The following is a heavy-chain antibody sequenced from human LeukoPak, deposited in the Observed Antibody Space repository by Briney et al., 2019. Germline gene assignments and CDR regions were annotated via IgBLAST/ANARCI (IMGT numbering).Heavy chain of an antibody. J-gene: IGHJ6*02. D-gene: IGHD3-3*01. CDR1: GGTFSSYA. CDR2: IIPIFGTA. Sequence: SVTVSCMASGGTFSSYAISWVRQAPGQGLEWMGGIIPIFGTANYAQKFQGRVTITADESTSTAYMELSSLRSEDTAVYYCARFSDYDFWSGDYYYGMDVWGQGTTVTVSS. V-gene: IGHV1-69*13. CDR3: ARFSDYDFWSGDYYYGMDV.